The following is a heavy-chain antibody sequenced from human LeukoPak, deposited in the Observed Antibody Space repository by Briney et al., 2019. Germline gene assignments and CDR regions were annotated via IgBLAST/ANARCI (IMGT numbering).Heavy chain of an antibody. CDR3: ARHDYGDYVPFGAFDL. D-gene: IGHD4-17*01. V-gene: IGHV4-59*01. CDR2: IHYSWNT. CDR1: GGSISNFY. J-gene: IGHJ3*01. Sequence: SETLSLTCTGSGGSISNFYWSWLRQPPGKELEWIGYIHYSWNTNYNASLRSRVPIPLDPSKNQFALQVRPVTVADTGVYCCARHDYGDYVPFGAFDLWGQGTMVPVSS.